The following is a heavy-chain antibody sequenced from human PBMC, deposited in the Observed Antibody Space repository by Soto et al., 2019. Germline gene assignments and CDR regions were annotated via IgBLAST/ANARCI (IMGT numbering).Heavy chain of an antibody. Sequence: GGPLRLSWAVSEFTISSYSMNWVRQAPGKGLEWVSYISSSSSTIYYADSVKGRFTISRDNAKNSLYLQMNSLRAEDTAVYYCATLYSSGWGDDAFDIWGQGTMVTVSS. D-gene: IGHD6-19*01. CDR2: ISSSSSTI. J-gene: IGHJ3*02. CDR1: EFTISSYS. CDR3: ATLYSSGWGDDAFDI. V-gene: IGHV3-48*01.